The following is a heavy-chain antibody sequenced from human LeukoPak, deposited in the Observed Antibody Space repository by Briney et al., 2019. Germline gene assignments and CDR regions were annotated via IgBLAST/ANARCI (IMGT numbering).Heavy chain of an antibody. Sequence: SETLSLTRTVSGGSITNSYYWGWIRQPPGKGLEWIGSIYYSGSTYYNPSLKSRVTISVDTSKNQFSLKLSSVTAADTAVYYCAKESGHTYYYHYMDVWGKGTTVTVSS. D-gene: IGHD7-27*01. J-gene: IGHJ6*03. CDR2: IYYSGST. CDR3: AKESGHTYYYHYMDV. CDR1: GGSITNSYY. V-gene: IGHV4-39*07.